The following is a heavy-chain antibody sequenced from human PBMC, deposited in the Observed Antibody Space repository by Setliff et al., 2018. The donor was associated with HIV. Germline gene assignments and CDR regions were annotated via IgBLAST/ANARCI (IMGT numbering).Heavy chain of an antibody. CDR1: GYTFTSYY. Sequence: ASVKVSCKASGYTFTSYYMHWVRQAPGQGLEWMGIINPSSGSTTYAQKFQGRVTMTREPSTSTVYMELSSLRSEDTAVYCCARQGILTGYYNVDYYYYMDVWGKGTTVTVSS. CDR2: INPSSGST. D-gene: IGHD3-9*01. CDR3: ARQGILTGYYNVDYYYYMDV. J-gene: IGHJ6*03. V-gene: IGHV1-46*01.